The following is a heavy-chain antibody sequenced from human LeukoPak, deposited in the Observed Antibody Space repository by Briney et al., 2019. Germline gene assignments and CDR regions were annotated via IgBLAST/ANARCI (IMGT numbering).Heavy chain of an antibody. CDR2: IYYSGST. J-gene: IGHJ3*02. D-gene: IGHD3-22*01. V-gene: IGHV4-59*01. Sequence: SETLSLTCTVSGGSISSYYWSWIRQPPGKGLGWIGYIYYSGSTNYNPSLTSRVTISVDTSKNQFSLKLSSVTAADTAVYYCARERYYYDSSDYYPVDAFDIWGQGTMVTVSS. CDR1: GGSISSYY. CDR3: ARERYYYDSSDYYPVDAFDI.